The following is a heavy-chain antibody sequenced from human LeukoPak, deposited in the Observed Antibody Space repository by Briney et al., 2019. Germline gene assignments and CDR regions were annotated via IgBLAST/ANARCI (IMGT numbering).Heavy chain of an antibody. D-gene: IGHD4-11*01. V-gene: IGHV3-30-3*01. Sequence: GGSLRLSCAASGFTFSSYAMHWVRQAPGKGLEWVAVISYDGSNKYYADSVKGRFTISRDNSKNTLYLQMNSLRAEDTAVYYCAGPHDYSLYYFDYWGQGTLVTVSS. CDR1: GFTFSSYA. CDR3: AGPHDYSLYYFDY. J-gene: IGHJ4*02. CDR2: ISYDGSNK.